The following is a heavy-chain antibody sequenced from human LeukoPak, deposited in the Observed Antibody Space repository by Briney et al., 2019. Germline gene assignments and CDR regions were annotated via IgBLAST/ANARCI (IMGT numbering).Heavy chain of an antibody. CDR3: ARDLGGDGYNFGY. V-gene: IGHV3-30-3*01. CDR1: GFTFSSYA. D-gene: IGHD5-24*01. CDR2: ISYDGSNK. J-gene: IGHJ4*02. Sequence: GGSLRLSCAASGFTFSSYAMHWVRQAPGKGLEWVAVISYDGSNKYYADSVKGRFTISRDNSKNTLYLQMNSLRAEDTAVYYCARDLGGDGYNFGYWGQGTLVTVSS.